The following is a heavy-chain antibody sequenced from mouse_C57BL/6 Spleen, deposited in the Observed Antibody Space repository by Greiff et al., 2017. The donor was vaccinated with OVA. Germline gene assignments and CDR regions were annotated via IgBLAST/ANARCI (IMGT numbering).Heavy chain of an antibody. CDR1: GYTFTDYN. J-gene: IGHJ2*01. CDR3: AWGYGNRGGYFDY. CDR2: INPNNGGT. Sequence: VQLQQSGPELVKPGASVKMSCKASGYTFTDYNMHWVKQSHGKSLEWIGYINPNNGGTSYNQKFKGKATLTVNKSSSTAYMELRSLTSEDSAVYYWAWGYGNRGGYFDYWGQGTTLTVSS. D-gene: IGHD2-10*02. V-gene: IGHV1-22*01.